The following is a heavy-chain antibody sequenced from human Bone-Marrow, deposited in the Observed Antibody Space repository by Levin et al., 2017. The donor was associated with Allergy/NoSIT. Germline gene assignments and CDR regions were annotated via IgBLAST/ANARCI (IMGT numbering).Heavy chain of an antibody. V-gene: IGHV6-1*01. D-gene: IGHD6-13*01. J-gene: IGHJ6*02. CDR3: ARDYARLYSSSWYRKTNKPNWNGYGMDV. Sequence: SQTLSLTCAISGDSVSSNSAAWNWIRQSPSRGLEWLGRTYYRSKWYNDYAVSVKSRITINPDTSKNQFSLQLNSVTPEDTAVYYCARDYARLYSSSWYRKTNKPNWNGYGMDVWGQGTTVTVSS. CDR1: GDSVSSNSAA. CDR2: TYYRSKWYN.